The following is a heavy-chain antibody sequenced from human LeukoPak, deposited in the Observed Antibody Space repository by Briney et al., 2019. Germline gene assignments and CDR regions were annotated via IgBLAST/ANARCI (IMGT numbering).Heavy chain of an antibody. V-gene: IGHV4-61*02. J-gene: IGHJ6*03. CDR3: ARDRVSPTLYYYYYMDV. CDR1: GGSISSGSYY. CDR2: IYTSAGT. Sequence: PSETLSLTCTVSGGSISSGSYYWSWIRQTAEKGLEWIGRIYTSAGTNYNPSLKSRVTISVDTSKNQFSLKLSSVTAADTAVYYCARDRVSPTLYYYYYMDVWGKGTTVTVSS.